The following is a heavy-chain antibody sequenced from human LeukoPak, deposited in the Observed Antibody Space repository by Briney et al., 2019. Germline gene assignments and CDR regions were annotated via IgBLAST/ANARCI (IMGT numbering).Heavy chain of an antibody. CDR2: IYSGGST. D-gene: IGHD1-1*01. CDR3: ARDRVGQLYYHGMDV. CDR1: GFTVSSNY. J-gene: IGHJ6*02. Sequence: GGSLRLSCAASGFTVSSNYMSWVRQAPGKGLEWVSVIYSGGSTYYADSVKGRFTISRDNSKNTLYLQMNSLRAEDTAVYYCARDRVGQLYYHGMDVWGQGTTVTVSS. V-gene: IGHV3-53*01.